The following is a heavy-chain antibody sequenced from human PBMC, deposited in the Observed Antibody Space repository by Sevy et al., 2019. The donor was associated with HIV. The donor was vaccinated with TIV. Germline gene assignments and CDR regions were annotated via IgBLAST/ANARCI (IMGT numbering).Heavy chain of an antibody. J-gene: IGHJ5*02. V-gene: IGHV3-49*03. CDR2: IRSKAYGGTA. Sequence: GGSLRLSCAAAGFAFRDYAMNWFRQAPGKGLQWLGFIRSKAYGGTAVYAASVKGRFTISRDDSNTIAYLQMNNLEVEDTAVYYCTRENHPVFHGSGVNNWFEPWGQGTLVTVSS. CDR1: GFAFRDYA. CDR3: TRENHPVFHGSGVNNWFEP. D-gene: IGHD3-10*01.